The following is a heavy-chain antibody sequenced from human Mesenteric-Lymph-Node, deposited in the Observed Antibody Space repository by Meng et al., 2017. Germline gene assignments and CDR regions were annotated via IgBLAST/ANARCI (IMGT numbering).Heavy chain of an antibody. D-gene: IGHD2-15*01. CDR1: GYTFTSYD. CDR3: VRVQGWELHFDY. V-gene: IGHV1-8*02. CDR2: MNPNSGNT. J-gene: IGHJ4*02. Sequence: ASVKVSCKASGYTFTSYDINWVRQATGQGLEWMGWMNPNSGNTGYAQKFQGRVTMTRNTSISTAYMELSSLRSEDTAVYYCVRVQGWELHFDYWGQGTLVTVSS.